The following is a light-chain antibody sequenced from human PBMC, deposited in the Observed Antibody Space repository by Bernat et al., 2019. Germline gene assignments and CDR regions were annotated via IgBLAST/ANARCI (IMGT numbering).Light chain of an antibody. J-gene: IGKJ3*01. CDR1: QSISSY. Sequence: DIQMTQSPSSLSASVGDRVTITCRASQSISSYLNWYQQKPGKAPKLLIYAASSLQSGVPSRFSGSGSGTDFTLTISSLQPEDFATYYFETFGPGTKVDIK. CDR2: AAS. CDR3: ET. V-gene: IGKV1-39*01.